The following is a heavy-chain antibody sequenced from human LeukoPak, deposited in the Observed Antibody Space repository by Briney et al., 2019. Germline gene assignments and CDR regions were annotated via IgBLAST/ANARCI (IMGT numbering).Heavy chain of an antibody. CDR2: INSDGSSR. V-gene: IGHV3-74*01. J-gene: IGHJ2*01. CDR1: GSTFSSYW. D-gene: IGHD5-12*01. Sequence: QPGGSLRLSCAASGSTFSSYWMHWVRQVPGKGLVWVSRINSDGSSRSYVDSVKGRFTISRENAKNSLYLQMNSLRAGDTAVYYCARVRKYSGYYSWYFDLWGRGTLVTVSS. CDR3: ARVRKYSGYYSWYFDL.